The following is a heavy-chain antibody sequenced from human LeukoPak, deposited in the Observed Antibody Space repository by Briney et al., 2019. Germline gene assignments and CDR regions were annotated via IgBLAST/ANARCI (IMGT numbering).Heavy chain of an antibody. CDR3: ARASISPNWFDP. D-gene: IGHD6-6*01. J-gene: IGHJ5*02. Sequence: PSETLSLTCTVSGGSISSGSYYWSWIRQPAGKGLEWIGSIYHSGSTYYNPSLKSRVTTSVDTSRNQFSLKLSSVTAADTAVYYCARASISPNWFDPWGQGTLVTVSS. CDR2: IYHSGST. CDR1: GGSISSGSYY. V-gene: IGHV4-39*07.